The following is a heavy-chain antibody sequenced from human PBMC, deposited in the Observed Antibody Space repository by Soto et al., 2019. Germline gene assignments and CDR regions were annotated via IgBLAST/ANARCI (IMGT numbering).Heavy chain of an antibody. J-gene: IGHJ4*02. D-gene: IGHD2-2*01. CDR1: GFTFSSYW. CDR2: INQDGSEK. Sequence: EVQLVESGGGLVQPGGSLRLSCAASGFTFSSYWMNWVRQAPGKGLEWVASINQDGSEKYYVGSVTGRFTISRDNAKNXXDLQLNSLRADDTAVYSCARDQGYCTSTSCFGFDYWGQGTLVTVSS. V-gene: IGHV3-7*01. CDR3: ARDQGYCTSTSCFGFDY.